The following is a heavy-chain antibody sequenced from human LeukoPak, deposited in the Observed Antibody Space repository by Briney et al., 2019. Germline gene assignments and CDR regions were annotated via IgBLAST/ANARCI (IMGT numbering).Heavy chain of an antibody. Sequence: GGSLRLSCAASGFTFSDYYMSWIHQAPGKGLEWVSYISSSGSTIYYADSVKGRFTISRDNAKNSLYLQMNSLRAEDTAVYYCARALTTVTNRYFDYWGQGTLVTVSS. D-gene: IGHD4-17*01. CDR3: ARALTTVTNRYFDY. CDR1: GFTFSDYY. CDR2: ISSSGSTI. J-gene: IGHJ4*02. V-gene: IGHV3-11*04.